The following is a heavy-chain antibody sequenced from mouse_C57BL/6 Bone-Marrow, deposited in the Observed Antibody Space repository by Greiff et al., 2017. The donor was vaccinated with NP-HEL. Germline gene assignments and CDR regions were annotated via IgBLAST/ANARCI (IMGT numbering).Heavy chain of an antibody. CDR2: ISYDGSN. J-gene: IGHJ1*03. D-gene: IGHD2-3*01. Sequence: EVQRVESGPGLVKPSQSLSLTCSVTGYSITSGYYWNWIRQFPGNKLEWMGYISYDGSNNYNPSLKNRISITRDTSKNQFFLKLNSVTTEDTATYYCARGKIYDGYSSYWYFDVWGTGTTVTVSS. V-gene: IGHV3-6*01. CDR3: ARGKIYDGYSSYWYFDV. CDR1: GYSITSGYY.